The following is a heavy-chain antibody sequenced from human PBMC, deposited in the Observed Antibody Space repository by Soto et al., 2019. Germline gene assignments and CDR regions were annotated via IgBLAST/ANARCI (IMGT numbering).Heavy chain of an antibody. CDR3: ATVVDFWSGYYDY. D-gene: IGHD3-3*01. J-gene: IGHJ4*02. Sequence: SVKDSCKVSGYTLTELSMHWGRQAPGKGLEWMGGFDPEDGETIYAQKFQGRVTMTEDTSTDTAYMELSSLRSEDTAVYYCATVVDFWSGYYDYWGQGTLVTVSS. V-gene: IGHV1-24*01. CDR1: GYTLTELS. CDR2: FDPEDGET.